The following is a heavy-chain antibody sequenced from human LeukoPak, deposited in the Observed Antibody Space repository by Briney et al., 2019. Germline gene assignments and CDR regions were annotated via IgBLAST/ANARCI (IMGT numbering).Heavy chain of an antibody. Sequence: GGSLRLSCAASGFTFGSYAMTWVRQAPGKGLEWVSAISGSGSSTYYADSVKGRFTISRDNSKSTLYLQMNSLRAEDTAVYYCAKPATAFQYYCMDVWGQGTTVTVSS. D-gene: IGHD2-21*02. V-gene: IGHV3-23*01. CDR2: ISGSGSST. J-gene: IGHJ6*02. CDR1: GFTFGSYA. CDR3: AKPATAFQYYCMDV.